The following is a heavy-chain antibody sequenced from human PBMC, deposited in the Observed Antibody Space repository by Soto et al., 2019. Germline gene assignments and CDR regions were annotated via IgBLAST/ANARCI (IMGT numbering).Heavy chain of an antibody. CDR2: IDWDDAK. CDR1: GFSLSTSRMS. CDR3: ARMIFGRTGEYYFDY. V-gene: IGHV2-70*17. Sequence: SGPTLVNPTQTLTLTCTFSGFSLSTSRMSVAWIRQPPGKALEWLARIDWDDAKFFNTSLKTRLTVSKDTSKNQVVLALTNMDPVDSGTYYCARMIFGRTGEYYFDYWDQGILVTVSS. D-gene: IGHD3-3*01. J-gene: IGHJ4*02.